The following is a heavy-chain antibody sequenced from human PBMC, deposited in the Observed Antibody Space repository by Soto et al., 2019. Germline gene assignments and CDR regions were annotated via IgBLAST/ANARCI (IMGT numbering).Heavy chain of an antibody. CDR2: IHYSGST. CDR1: GGSISSGGYY. V-gene: IGHV4-31*03. Sequence: SETLSLTCTVSGGSISSGGYYWRWTRQHPAQGLEGIGYIHYSGSTYYNPSLKSRVTISVDTSKNQFSLKLSSVTAADTAVYYCARALGSGSYQYYYFHFGTDVWGQGTTVTVSS. CDR3: ARALGSGSYQYYYFHFGTDV. J-gene: IGHJ6*02. D-gene: IGHD3-10*01.